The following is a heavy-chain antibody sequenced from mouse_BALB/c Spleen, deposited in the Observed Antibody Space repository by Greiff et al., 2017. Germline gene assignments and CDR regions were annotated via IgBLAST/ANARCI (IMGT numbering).Heavy chain of an antibody. J-gene: IGHJ3*01. Sequence: QVQLQQSGAELVRPGSSVKISCTASGYAFSSYWMNWVKQRPGQGLEWIGQIYPGDGDTNYNGKFKGKATLTADKSSSTVYMQLSSLTSEDSAVYFCARDRYDVFAYWGQGTLVTVSA. CDR2: IYPGDGDT. D-gene: IGHD2-14*01. V-gene: IGHV1-80*01. CDR1: GYAFSSYW. CDR3: ARDRYDVFAY.